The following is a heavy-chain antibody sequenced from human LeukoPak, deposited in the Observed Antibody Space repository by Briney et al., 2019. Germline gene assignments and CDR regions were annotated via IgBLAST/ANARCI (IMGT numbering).Heavy chain of an antibody. CDR2: INQDGSEK. J-gene: IGHJ4*02. CDR3: ARDKQVGATLLDC. D-gene: IGHD1-26*01. Sequence: GGSLRLSCAASGFTFSTYWMSWVRQAPGKGLELVATINQDGSEKYYVDSVKGRFTISRDNAKHSLYLQIDSLRAEDTATFYCARDKQVGATLLDCWGQGTLVTVSS. V-gene: IGHV3-7*01. CDR1: GFTFSTYW.